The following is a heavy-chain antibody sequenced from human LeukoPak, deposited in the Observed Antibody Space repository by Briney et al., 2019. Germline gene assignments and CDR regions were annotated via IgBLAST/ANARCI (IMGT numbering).Heavy chain of an antibody. J-gene: IGHJ3*02. D-gene: IGHD3-3*01. CDR2: INPNSGGT. CDR1: GYTFTGCY. CDR3: ARGTSDIGVYDFWSGYSPDAFDI. Sequence: ASVKVSCKASGYTFTGCYMHWVRQAPGQGLEWMGWINPNSGGTNYAQKFQGRVTMTRDTFISTAYMELSRLRSDDTAVYYCARGTSDIGVYDFWSGYSPDAFDIWGQGTMVTVSS. V-gene: IGHV1-2*02.